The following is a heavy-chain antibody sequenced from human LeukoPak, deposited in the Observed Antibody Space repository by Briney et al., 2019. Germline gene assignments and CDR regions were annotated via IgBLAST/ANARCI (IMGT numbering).Heavy chain of an antibody. Sequence: ASVKVSCKASGYTFTDYYMHWVRQAPGQGLEWMGWINSNTGATKYAQKFQGRVTMTMDTSISTAYMGLSSLTSDDTAVYYCTRHKNDYCTSSRCYYYYYMDVWGTGTTVTVSS. V-gene: IGHV1-2*02. J-gene: IGHJ6*03. CDR2: INSNTGAT. CDR3: TRHKNDYCTSSRCYYYYYMDV. CDR1: GYTFTDYY. D-gene: IGHD2-8*01.